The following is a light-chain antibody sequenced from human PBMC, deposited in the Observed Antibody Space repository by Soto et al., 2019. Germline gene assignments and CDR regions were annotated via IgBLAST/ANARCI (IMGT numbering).Light chain of an antibody. J-gene: IGLJ2*01. V-gene: IGLV1-44*01. Sequence: QSALTQPPSASGTPGQRVTVSCSGSRPNIGSNTVNWYQQFPGTAPKLLIYSSNQRPSGVTDRFSGSKSGTSASLAISGLQSEDEADYYCAAWDDSLSGPVFGGGTKVTVL. CDR2: SSN. CDR3: AAWDDSLSGPV. CDR1: RPNIGSNT.